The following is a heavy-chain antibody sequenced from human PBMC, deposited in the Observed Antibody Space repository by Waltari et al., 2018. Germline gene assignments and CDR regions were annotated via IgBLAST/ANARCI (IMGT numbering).Heavy chain of an antibody. V-gene: IGHV4-59*11. CDR3: ARSSGWSFPDAFDI. D-gene: IGHD6-19*01. Sequence: QVQLQESGPGLVKPSETLSLTCTVSGGSISSHYWSWIRQPPGKGLEWIGYIYYSGSTNYNPSLTSRVTISVDTSKNQFSLKLSSVTAADTAVYYWARSSGWSFPDAFDIWGQGTMVTVSS. J-gene: IGHJ3*02. CDR2: IYYSGST. CDR1: GGSISSHY.